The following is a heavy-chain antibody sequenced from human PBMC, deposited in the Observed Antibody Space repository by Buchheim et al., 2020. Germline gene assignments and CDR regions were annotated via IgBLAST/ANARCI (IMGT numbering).Heavy chain of an antibody. Sequence: QVQLVQSGSELKKPGASVKVSCKASGYTFTSYAMNWVRQAPGQGLEWMGWINTNTGNPTYAQGFTGRFVFSLDTSDSTAYLQISSLKAEDTAVYYCARDRAQKYCTNGVCYRGNWFDPWGQGTL. D-gene: IGHD2-8*01. CDR1: GYTFTSYA. J-gene: IGHJ5*02. CDR2: INTNTGNP. V-gene: IGHV7-4-1*02. CDR3: ARDRAQKYCTNGVCYRGNWFDP.